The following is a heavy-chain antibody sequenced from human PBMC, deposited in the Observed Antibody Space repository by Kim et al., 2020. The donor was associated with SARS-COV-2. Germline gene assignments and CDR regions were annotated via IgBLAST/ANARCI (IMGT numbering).Heavy chain of an antibody. J-gene: IGHJ4*02. D-gene: IGHD6-19*01. Sequence: GGSLRLSCAASGFTVSSNYMSWVRQAPGKGLEWVSVIYSGGSTYYADSVKGRFTISRDNSKNTLYLQMNSLRAEDTAVYYCARDLSRVRLGIAVAGTSFWGQGTLVTVSS. V-gene: IGHV3-66*01. CDR3: ARDLSRVRLGIAVAGTSF. CDR1: GFTVSSNY. CDR2: IYSGGST.